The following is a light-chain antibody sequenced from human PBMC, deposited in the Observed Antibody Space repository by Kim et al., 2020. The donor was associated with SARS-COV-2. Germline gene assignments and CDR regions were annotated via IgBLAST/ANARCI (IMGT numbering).Light chain of an antibody. J-gene: IGLJ3*02. CDR2: YKD. Sequence: SSELTQDPTVSVALGQTVRITCQGDSLRTSYASWYQQKPGQAPILVIYYKDNRPSGIPDRFSGSSSGNTASLTIAGAQAEDEADYDCNSRDSSGNHWVFGGGTQLTVL. V-gene: IGLV3-19*01. CDR3: NSRDSSGNHWV. CDR1: SLRTSY.